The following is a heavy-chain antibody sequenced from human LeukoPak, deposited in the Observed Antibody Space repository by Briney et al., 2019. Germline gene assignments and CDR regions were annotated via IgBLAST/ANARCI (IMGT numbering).Heavy chain of an antibody. V-gene: IGHV3-66*01. CDR3: ARDNTGEVPSMVDC. CDR2: IYSGGST. J-gene: IGHJ4*02. Sequence: GGSLRLSCAASGFTVSNNYMSWVRQAPGKGLEWVSIIYSGGSTYYADSVRDRFTISRDNSRNTLYLQMDGLRAEDTAVYYCARDNTGEVPSMVDCWGQGTLVTVSS. D-gene: IGHD2-8*01. CDR1: GFTVSNNY.